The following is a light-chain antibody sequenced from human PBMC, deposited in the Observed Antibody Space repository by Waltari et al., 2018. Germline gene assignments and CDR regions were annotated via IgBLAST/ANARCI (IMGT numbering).Light chain of an antibody. V-gene: IGKV3-15*01. CDR2: GAS. Sequence: EIVMTQSPATLSVSPGERATLSCRACQSVGINLAWYQHKPGQVPRLFIYGASTRATGFPARFSGSGSGTEFTLTISSLQSEDFAVYYCHQYNNWPRTFGQGTKVEIK. CDR3: HQYNNWPRT. CDR1: QSVGIN. J-gene: IGKJ1*01.